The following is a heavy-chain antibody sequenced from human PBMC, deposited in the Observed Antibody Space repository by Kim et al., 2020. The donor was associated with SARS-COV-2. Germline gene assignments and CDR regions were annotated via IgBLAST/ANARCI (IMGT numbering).Heavy chain of an antibody. CDR2: IDPSDSYT. D-gene: IGHD5-12*01. CDR3: ARLRGYSGYDSGAVDY. CDR1: GYSFTSYW. J-gene: IGHJ4*02. V-gene: IGHV5-10-1*01. Sequence: GESLKISCKGSGYSFTSYWISWVRQMPGKGLEWMGRIDPSDSYTNYSPSFQGHVTISADKSISTAYLQWSSLKASDTAMYYCARLRGYSGYDSGAVDYWGQGTLVTVSS.